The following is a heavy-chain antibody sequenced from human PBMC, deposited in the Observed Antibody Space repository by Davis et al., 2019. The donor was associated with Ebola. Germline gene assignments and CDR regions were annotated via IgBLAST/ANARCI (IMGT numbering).Heavy chain of an antibody. CDR2: IIPIFGTA. CDR3: ARDSSGWFNWFDP. V-gene: IGHV1-69*13. D-gene: IGHD6-19*01. CDR1: GGTFSSYA. J-gene: IGHJ5*02. Sequence: SVKVSCKASGGTFSSYAISWVRQAPGQGLEWMGGIIPIFGTANYAQKFQGRVTITADESTSTAYMELSSLRSEDTAVYYCARDSSGWFNWFDPWGQGTLVTVSS.